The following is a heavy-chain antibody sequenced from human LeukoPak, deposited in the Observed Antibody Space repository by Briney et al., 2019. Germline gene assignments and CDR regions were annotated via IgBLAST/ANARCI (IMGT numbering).Heavy chain of an antibody. J-gene: IGHJ4*02. D-gene: IGHD5-24*01. CDR2: ISGSGGST. Sequence: GGSLRLSCAASGFTFSSSAMSWVRQAPGKGLEWVSTISGSGGSTYSTDSVKGRFTISRDNSESTLYLQMNSLRVEDTAIYYCAKGGPQFFDYWGQGTLVTVSS. V-gene: IGHV3-23*01. CDR3: AKGGPQFFDY. CDR1: GFTFSSSA.